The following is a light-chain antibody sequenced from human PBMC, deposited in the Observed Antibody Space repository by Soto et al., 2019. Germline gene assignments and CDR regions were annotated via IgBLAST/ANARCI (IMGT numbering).Light chain of an antibody. CDR3: ASWDDSLDGGL. CDR1: RSNIVSNA. J-gene: IGLJ3*02. V-gene: IGLV1-44*01. CDR2: SDN. Sequence: QSVLTQPPSASGTPGQRVTISCSGSRSNIVSNAVNWYQQLPGTAPKLLIYSDNQRPSGVPDRFSGSKSGTSASRAISGLQSEDEADYYCASWDDSLDGGLFGGGTKVTVL.